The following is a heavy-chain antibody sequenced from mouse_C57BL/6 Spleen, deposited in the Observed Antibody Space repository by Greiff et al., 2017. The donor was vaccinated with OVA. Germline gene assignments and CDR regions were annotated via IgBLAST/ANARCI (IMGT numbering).Heavy chain of an antibody. CDR3: ARGYYASKEDFDY. D-gene: IGHD1-1*01. J-gene: IGHJ2*01. Sequence: QVQLQQPGAELVKPGASVKLSCKASGYTFTSYWMHWVKQRPGQGLEWIGIIHPNSGSTNYNEKFKSKATLTVDNSSSTAYMQLSSLTSEDSAVYYCARGYYASKEDFDYWGQGTTLTVSS. V-gene: IGHV1-64*01. CDR2: IHPNSGST. CDR1: GYTFTSYW.